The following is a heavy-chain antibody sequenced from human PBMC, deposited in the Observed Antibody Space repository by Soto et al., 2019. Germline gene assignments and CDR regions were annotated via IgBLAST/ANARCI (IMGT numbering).Heavy chain of an antibody. J-gene: IGHJ6*02. CDR3: ARTETGDRDYYYYYGMDV. CDR1: GFTFSSYG. V-gene: IGHV3-33*01. D-gene: IGHD7-27*01. Sequence: GGSLRLSCAASGFTFSSYGMHWVRQAPGKGLEWVAVIWYDGSNKYYADSVKGRFTISRDNSKNTLYLQMNSLRAEDTAVYYCARTETGDRDYYYYYGMDVWGQGTTVTVSS. CDR2: IWYDGSNK.